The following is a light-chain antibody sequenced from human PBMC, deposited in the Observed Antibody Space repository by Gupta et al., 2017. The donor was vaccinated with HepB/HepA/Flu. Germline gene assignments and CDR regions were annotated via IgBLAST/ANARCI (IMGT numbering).Light chain of an antibody. CDR2: SAS. CDR1: QTIDNY. CDR3: QQNNIPRT. Sequence: DIPVTQSPSFLPVSVVDTVTITCRVSQTIDNYLNWYQQKPGKAPKRQMFSASMLQSGVSSRFRGSGSGKDFPTTISRLELDVVATYFCQQNNIPRTFGQGTKVEIK. V-gene: IGKV1-39*01. J-gene: IGKJ1*01.